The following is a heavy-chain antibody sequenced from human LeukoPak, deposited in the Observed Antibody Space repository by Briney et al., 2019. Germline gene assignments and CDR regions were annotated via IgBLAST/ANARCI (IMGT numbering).Heavy chain of an antibody. V-gene: IGHV3-33*01. D-gene: IGHD2-2*01. J-gene: IGHJ4*02. Sequence: GGSLRLSCVASGFTFSSYGMHCVRQAPGKGLEWVAVIWYDGSNKHYGDSVKGRFSISRDNSKNTLYLQINSLRAEDTAVYYCARNIGTPPAYFDYWGQGTLVTVSS. CDR1: GFTFSSYG. CDR2: IWYDGSNK. CDR3: ARNIGTPPAYFDY.